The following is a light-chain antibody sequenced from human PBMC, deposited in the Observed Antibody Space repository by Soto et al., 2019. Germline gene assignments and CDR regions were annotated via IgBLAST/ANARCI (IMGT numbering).Light chain of an antibody. CDR1: QSISTW. Sequence: DIQMTQSPSTLSASVGDRVTITCRASQSISTWLAWYQQKPGKAPKLLIYKASSFESGVPSRFSGSGSGTEFTLTISSVQPDDFATYYFQQYNSYSRTFGQGTKVEIK. J-gene: IGKJ1*01. V-gene: IGKV1-5*03. CDR3: QQYNSYSRT. CDR2: KAS.